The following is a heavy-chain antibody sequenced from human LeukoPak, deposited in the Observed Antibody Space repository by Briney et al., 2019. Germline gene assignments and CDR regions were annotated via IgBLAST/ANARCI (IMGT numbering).Heavy chain of an antibody. CDR3: ASSIAVAGTLDY. J-gene: IGHJ4*02. V-gene: IGHV3-53*01. CDR1: GFTVSSNY. CDR2: IYSGGFT. D-gene: IGHD6-19*01. Sequence: PGGSLRLSCAASGFTVSSNYMSWVRQAPGKGLEWVSVIYSGGFTYYADSVKGRFTISRDNSKNTLYLQMNTLRAEDTAVYYCASSIAVAGTLDYWGQGTLVTVSS.